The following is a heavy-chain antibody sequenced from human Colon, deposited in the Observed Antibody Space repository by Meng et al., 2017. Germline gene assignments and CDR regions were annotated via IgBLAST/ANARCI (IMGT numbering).Heavy chain of an antibody. D-gene: IGHD4-17*01. CDR1: GFTFSGSA. CDR2: IRSKANSYAS. J-gene: IGHJ3*02. Sequence: GESLKISCAASGFTFSGSALHWVRQASGKGLEWVGRIRSKANSYASAYAAPVKVKFTFSRDDSKNTAYLQMNSLQTGAKAVYYCTRLKYCDYTDAFDIWGQGTMVTVSS. CDR3: TRLKYCDYTDAFDI. V-gene: IGHV3-73*01.